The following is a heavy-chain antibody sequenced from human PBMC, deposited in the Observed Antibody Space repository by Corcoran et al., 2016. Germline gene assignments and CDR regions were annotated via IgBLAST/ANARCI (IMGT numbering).Heavy chain of an antibody. Sequence: EVQLVESGGGLIHPGGSLRLSCAASGFTVSSDYMGWVRQAPGKGLDWVSVMYSGGTTFYADSVKGRFTISRDNSKNTLYLQMTSLRAEDTSIYYCARAPKGGICYYYDWGQGTLVTVSS. CDR3: ARAPKGGICYYYD. D-gene: IGHD3-16*01. CDR2: MYSGGTT. V-gene: IGHV3-53*01. J-gene: IGHJ4*02. CDR1: GFTVSSDY.